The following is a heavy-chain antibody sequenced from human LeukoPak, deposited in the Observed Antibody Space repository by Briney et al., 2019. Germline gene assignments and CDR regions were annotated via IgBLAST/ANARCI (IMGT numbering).Heavy chain of an antibody. CDR3: ARGSRWWEPNHDYFDY. V-gene: IGHV4-59*12. J-gene: IGHJ4*02. Sequence: PSETLSLTCTVSGGSISGYYWSWIRQPPGKELEWIGYIYESGSTDYNPSLRSRVTISRDTSKNQVSLKLTSVTAADTAVYYCARGSRWWEPNHDYFDYWGQGTLVTVSS. CDR1: GGSISGYY. D-gene: IGHD1-26*01. CDR2: IYESGST.